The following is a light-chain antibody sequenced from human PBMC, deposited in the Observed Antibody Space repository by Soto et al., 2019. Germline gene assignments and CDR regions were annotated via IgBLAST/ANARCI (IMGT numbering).Light chain of an antibody. J-gene: IGKJ4*02. CDR2: DAS. Sequence: EIVLTQSPATLSLSPGERATLSCRASQSVSSYLAWYQKKPGQAPRLLISDASNRATGIPARFSGSGSGTDFTLTISSLEPEDFAVYYCQQRSNWPLLTFGGGTKVEIK. CDR1: QSVSSY. CDR3: QQRSNWPLLT. V-gene: IGKV3-11*01.